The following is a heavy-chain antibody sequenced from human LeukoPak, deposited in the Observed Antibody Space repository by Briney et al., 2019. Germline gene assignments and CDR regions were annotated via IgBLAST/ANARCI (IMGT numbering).Heavy chain of an antibody. V-gene: IGHV3-23*01. CDR1: GFTFSSYA. CDR3: AKDVGVRFGELLGKNDDY. J-gene: IGHJ4*02. CDR2: ISGSGGST. D-gene: IGHD3-10*01. Sequence: GGSLRLSCAASGFTFSSYAMSWVRQAPGKGLEWVSAISGSGGSTYYADSVKGRFTISRDNSKNTLYLQMNSLRAEDTAVYYCAKDVGVRFGELLGKNDDYWGQGTLVTVSP.